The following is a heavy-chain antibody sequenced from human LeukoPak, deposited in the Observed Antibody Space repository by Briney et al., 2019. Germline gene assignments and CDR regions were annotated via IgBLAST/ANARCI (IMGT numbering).Heavy chain of an antibody. CDR1: GFTFSSYA. V-gene: IGHV3-30*04. CDR2: ISYDGSNK. CDR3: AKDTASSWWYFDL. Sequence: GGSLRLSCAASGFTFSSYAMHWVRQAPGKGLEWVAVISYDGSNKYYADSVKGRFTISRDNSKNTLYLQMNSLRAEDTAVYYCAKDTASSWWYFDLWGRGTLVTVSS. J-gene: IGHJ2*01. D-gene: IGHD5-18*01.